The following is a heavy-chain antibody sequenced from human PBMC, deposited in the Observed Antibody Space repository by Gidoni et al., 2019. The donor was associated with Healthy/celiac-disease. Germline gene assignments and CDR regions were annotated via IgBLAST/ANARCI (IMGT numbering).Heavy chain of an antibody. CDR3: ARDSADFDWFLYYFDY. V-gene: IGHV3-33*01. CDR2: RWYYGINK. D-gene: IGHD3-9*01. Sequence: QVQLVASGRGVDQPGRSLRRSCAASGFTFSSYGMTWVRQAPGTGLGLVAVRWYYGINKYYAVSVKGRFTISRDTSKNTLYLQMNSLRAEDSAVYYCARDSADFDWFLYYFDYWGQGTLVTVSS. J-gene: IGHJ4*02. CDR1: GFTFSSYG.